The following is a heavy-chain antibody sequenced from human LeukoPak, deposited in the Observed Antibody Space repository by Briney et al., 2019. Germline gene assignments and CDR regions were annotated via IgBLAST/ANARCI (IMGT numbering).Heavy chain of an antibody. CDR3: ARGPPPGATAYGVVDY. Sequence: SGAPFPTLAVYWGVLRGFYWGWVPPPPRKGGGGGGGNNHSGSTNYNPSLKSRVTISVDTSKNQFSLKLTSMTAADTAVYYCARGPPPGATAYGVVDYWGQGTLVTVSS. D-gene: IGHD3-16*01. J-gene: IGHJ4*02. CDR2: NNHSGST. CDR1: WGVLRGFY. V-gene: IGHV4-34*01.